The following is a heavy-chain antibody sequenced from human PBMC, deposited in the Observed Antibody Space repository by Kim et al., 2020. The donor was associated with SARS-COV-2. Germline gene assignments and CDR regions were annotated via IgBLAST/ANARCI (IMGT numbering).Heavy chain of an antibody. D-gene: IGHD1-26*01. CDR3: ARESGGSYDY. Sequence: KYYADSVKGRFTISRDNSKNTLYLQMNSLRAEDTAVYYCARESGGSYDYWGQGTLVTVSS. V-gene: IGHV3-33*01. CDR2: K. J-gene: IGHJ4*02.